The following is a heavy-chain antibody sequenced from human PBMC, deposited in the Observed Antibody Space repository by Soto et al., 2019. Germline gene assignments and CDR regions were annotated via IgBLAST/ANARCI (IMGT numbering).Heavy chain of an antibody. CDR2: ISDSGDST. V-gene: IGHV3-23*01. CDR1: GFTFSNFA. CDR3: AKGGGSFPYYFDF. J-gene: IGHJ4*02. Sequence: GGSLSLSCAASGFTFSNFAMSWVRQAPGKGLEWVSAISDSGDSTFYADSVKGRFPISRDNSKNTLYLQMNSLRAEDTAVYYCAKGGGSFPYYFDFWGQGTLVTVSS. D-gene: IGHD1-26*01.